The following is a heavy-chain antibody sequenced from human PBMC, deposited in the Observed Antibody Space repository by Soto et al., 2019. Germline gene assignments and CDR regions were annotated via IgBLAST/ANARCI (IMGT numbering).Heavy chain of an antibody. J-gene: IGHJ4*02. Sequence: QVQLQESGPGLVKPSETLSLTCTVSGASISSHYWSWIRQPPGKGLEWIVYIYYSGSTNYNPSLKSRVTILLDTSKNQFSLKLSSVTAADTAVYYCARGSTYTSPDYWGQGTLVTVSS. D-gene: IGHD2-2*01. V-gene: IGHV4-59*11. CDR1: GASISSHY. CDR3: ARGSTYTSPDY. CDR2: IYYSGST.